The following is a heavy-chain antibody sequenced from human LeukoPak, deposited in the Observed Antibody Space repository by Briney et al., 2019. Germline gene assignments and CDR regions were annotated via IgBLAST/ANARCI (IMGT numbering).Heavy chain of an antibody. V-gene: IGHV4-34*01. CDR3: ARDAVAVAKPFDY. CDR1: GGSFSGYY. D-gene: IGHD6-19*01. CDR2: INHSGST. Sequence: PSETLSLTCAVYGGSFSGYYWSWIRQPPGKGLEWIGEINHSGSTNCNPSLKSRVTISVDTSKNQFSLKLSSVTAADTAVYYCARDAVAVAKPFDYWGQGTLVTVSS. J-gene: IGHJ4*02.